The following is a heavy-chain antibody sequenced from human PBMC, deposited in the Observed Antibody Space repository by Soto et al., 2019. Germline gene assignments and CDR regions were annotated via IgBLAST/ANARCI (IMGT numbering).Heavy chain of an antibody. D-gene: IGHD3-22*01. Sequence: QVQLVESGGGVVQPGRSLRLSCAASGFTLSNYGMHWVRQAPGKGLAWVAVIWYDGSKKFYADSVKGRFSISRDTSKNTLDLQMNSLRAEDTAVYYCARSDYDSSGYYLDYWGQGTLVTVSS. CDR2: IWYDGSKK. J-gene: IGHJ4*02. CDR1: GFTLSNYG. CDR3: ARSDYDSSGYYLDY. V-gene: IGHV3-33*01.